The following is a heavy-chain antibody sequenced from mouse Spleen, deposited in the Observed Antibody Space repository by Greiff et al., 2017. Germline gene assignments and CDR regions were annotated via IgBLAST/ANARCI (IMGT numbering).Heavy chain of an antibody. Sequence: EVHLVESGAELVRPGASVKLSCTASGFNIKDDYMHWVKQRPEQGLEWIGWIDPENGDTEYASKFQGKATITADTSSNTAYLQLSSLTSEDTAVYYCTTGTAWFAYWGQGTLVTVSA. CDR3: TTGTAWFAY. CDR1: GFNIKDDY. J-gene: IGHJ3*01. V-gene: IGHV14-4*01. CDR2: IDPENGDT.